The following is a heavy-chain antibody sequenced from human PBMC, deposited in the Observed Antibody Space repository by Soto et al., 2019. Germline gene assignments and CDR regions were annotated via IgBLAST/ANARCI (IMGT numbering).Heavy chain of an antibody. CDR1: GFTFGDYA. CDR3: TRDHGIVVVPATEYYYYGMDV. CDR2: IRSKAYGGTT. V-gene: IGHV3-49*03. D-gene: IGHD2-2*01. J-gene: IGHJ6*02. Sequence: GGSLRLSCTASGFTFGDYAMSWFRQAPGKGLEWVGFIRSKAYGGTTEYAASVKGRFTISRDDSKSIAYLQMNSLKTEDTAVYYCTRDHGIVVVPATEYYYYGMDVWGQGTTVTLSS.